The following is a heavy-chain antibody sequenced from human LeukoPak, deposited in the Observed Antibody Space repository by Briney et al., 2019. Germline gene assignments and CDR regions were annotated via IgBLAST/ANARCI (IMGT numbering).Heavy chain of an antibody. CDR1: GFTFSSYG. CDR2: IWYDGSNK. CDR3: AKCHYYGSGRYYFDY. V-gene: IGHV3-33*06. Sequence: GRSLRLSCAASGFTFSSYGMHWVRQAPGKGLEWVAVIWYDGSNKYYADSVKGRFTISRDNSKNTLYLQMNSLRAEDTAVYYCAKCHYYGSGRYYFDYWGQGTLVTVSS. D-gene: IGHD3-10*01. J-gene: IGHJ4*02.